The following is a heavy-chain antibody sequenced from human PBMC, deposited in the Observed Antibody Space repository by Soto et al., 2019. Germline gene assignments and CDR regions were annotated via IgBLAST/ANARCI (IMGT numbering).Heavy chain of an antibody. V-gene: IGHV1-46*01. CDR2: INPSGGST. CDR3: SYYYDSNGFYFDL. Sequence: ASVKVSCKASGYTFTSYYMHWVRQAPGQGLEWMGIINPSGGSTSYAQKFQGRVTMTRDTSTSTVYMELSSLRSEDTAVYYCSYYYDSNGFYFDLWGQGSLVTVSS. CDR1: GYTFTSYY. D-gene: IGHD3-22*01. J-gene: IGHJ4*02.